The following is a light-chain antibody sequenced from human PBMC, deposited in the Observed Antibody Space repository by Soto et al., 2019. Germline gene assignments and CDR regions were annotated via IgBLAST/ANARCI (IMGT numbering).Light chain of an antibody. J-gene: IGKJ3*01. CDR1: QSVSSY. V-gene: IGKV3-11*01. Sequence: EIVLTQSPATLSLSPGERATLSCRASQSVSSYLAWYQQKPGQAPRLLIYDASNRATGIPARFSGSGSGTDFTLTISSLEPEDFAVYYCKQRSNWPITFGPGTKVD. CDR3: KQRSNWPIT. CDR2: DAS.